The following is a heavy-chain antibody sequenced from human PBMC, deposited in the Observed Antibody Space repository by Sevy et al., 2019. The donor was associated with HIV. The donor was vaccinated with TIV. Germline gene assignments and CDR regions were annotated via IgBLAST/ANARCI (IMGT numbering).Heavy chain of an antibody. CDR3: ARVGIALTGGGFGAFDI. CDR1: GFTFSGYY. CDR2: ISGIGTTI. J-gene: IGHJ3*02. D-gene: IGHD6-13*01. V-gene: IGHV3-11*01. Sequence: GGSLRLSCVASGFTFSGYYMSWIRQAPGKGLEWVSYISGIGTTINYADSVKGRFTISRDNAKKSLYLQMKTLRAEDTAVYYCARVGIALTGGGFGAFDIWGQGTKVTVSS.